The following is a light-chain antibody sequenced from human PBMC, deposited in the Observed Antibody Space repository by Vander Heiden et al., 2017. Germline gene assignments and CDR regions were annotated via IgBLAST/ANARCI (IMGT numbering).Light chain of an antibody. V-gene: IGKV3-20*01. Sequence: EIVVTQSPGTLSLSPGERATLSCRASQSVSSSYLAWYQQKPGQAPRLLIYGASSRATGIPDRFSGSGSGTDFTLTISRLEPEEFAVYYCQQYGSSQWTFGQGTKVEIK. CDR2: GAS. CDR3: QQYGSSQWT. J-gene: IGKJ1*01. CDR1: QSVSSSY.